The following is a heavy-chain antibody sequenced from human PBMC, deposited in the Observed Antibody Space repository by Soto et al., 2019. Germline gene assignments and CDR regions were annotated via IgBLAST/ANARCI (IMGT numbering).Heavy chain of an antibody. J-gene: IGHJ4*02. CDR1: GISISSGNW. CDR3: ARLVYDSRLNYLYFDH. D-gene: IGHD3-22*01. V-gene: IGHV4-4*02. Sequence: SETLSLTCDVSGISISSGNWWSWVRQPPGKGLEWIAEVYNDGSANYHPSLESRATISVDRSKNQFSLRLSSVTAADTGKYYCARLVYDSRLNYLYFDHWGQGTLVTVSS. CDR2: VYNDGSA.